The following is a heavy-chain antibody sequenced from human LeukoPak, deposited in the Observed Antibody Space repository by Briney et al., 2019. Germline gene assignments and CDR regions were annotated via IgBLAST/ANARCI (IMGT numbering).Heavy chain of an antibody. V-gene: IGHV3-30*04. Sequence: GGSLRLSCAASGFTFSSYAMHWVRQAPGKGLEWVAVISYDGSNKYYADSVKGRFTISRDNSKNTQYLQMNSLRPEDTAVYYCAREGPSVTMDYWGQGTLVTVSS. CDR2: ISYDGSNK. CDR1: GFTFSSYA. D-gene: IGHD4-17*01. CDR3: AREGPSVTMDY. J-gene: IGHJ4*02.